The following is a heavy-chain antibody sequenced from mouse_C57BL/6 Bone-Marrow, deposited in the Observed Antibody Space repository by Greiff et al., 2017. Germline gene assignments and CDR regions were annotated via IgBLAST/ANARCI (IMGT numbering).Heavy chain of an antibody. CDR3: ARSATVVARNYYAMDY. CDR2: FTMYSDAT. Sequence: LMESGAELVRPGSSVKLSCKDSYFAFMASAMHWVKQRPGHGLEWIGSFTMYSDATAYSENFKGKATLTANTSSSTAYMELSSLTSEDSAVYYCARSATVVARNYYAMDYWGQGTSVTVSS. J-gene: IGHJ4*01. CDR1: YFAFMASA. D-gene: IGHD1-1*01. V-gene: IGHV1-49*01.